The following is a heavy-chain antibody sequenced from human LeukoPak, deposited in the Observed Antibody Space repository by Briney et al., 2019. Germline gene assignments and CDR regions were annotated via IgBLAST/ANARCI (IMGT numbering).Heavy chain of an antibody. CDR1: GGSISSYY. Sequence: PSETLSLTCTVSGGSISSYYWSWIRQPPGKGLEWIGYIYYSGSTNYNPSLKSRVTISVDTSKNQFSLKLSSVTAADTAVYYCARHSGSSDYYYYYYMDVWGKGTTVTVSS. V-gene: IGHV4-59*08. D-gene: IGHD1-26*01. CDR3: ARHSGSSDYYYYYYMDV. CDR2: IYYSGST. J-gene: IGHJ6*03.